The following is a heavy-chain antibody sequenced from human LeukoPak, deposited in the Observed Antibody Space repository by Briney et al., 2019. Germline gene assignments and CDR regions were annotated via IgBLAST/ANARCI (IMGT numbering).Heavy chain of an antibody. CDR2: ITTSDGNT. CDR3: AKDGGLWVSAHWGDS. V-gene: IGHV3-23*01. D-gene: IGHD7-27*01. CDR1: GFTFSSYT. J-gene: IGHJ4*02. Sequence: GGSLRLPCAASGFTFSSYTMSWVRQAPGKGLEWVSTITTSDGNTYYADSVKGRFTVSRDNSKNTLFLQMNSLRAEDTAVYYCAKDGGLWVSAHWGDSWGRGTLVTVSS.